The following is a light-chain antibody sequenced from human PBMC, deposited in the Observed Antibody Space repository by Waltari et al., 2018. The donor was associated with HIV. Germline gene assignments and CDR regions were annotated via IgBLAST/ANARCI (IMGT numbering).Light chain of an antibody. CDR1: SSDIGAYEY. V-gene: IGLV2-14*03. CDR3: SSYTTTNTII. Sequence: QSALTQPASVSGSHGQSITISCPGTSSDIGAYEYVTWYRQPPDKAPQPLIYDVFYRPSGVSHRFSGSKSGNTASLTISGLQAEDEAVYSCSSYTTTNTIIFGGGTKLTVL. J-gene: IGLJ2*01. CDR2: DVF.